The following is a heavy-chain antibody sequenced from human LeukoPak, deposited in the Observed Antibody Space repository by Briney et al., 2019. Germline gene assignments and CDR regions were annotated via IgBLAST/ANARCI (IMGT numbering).Heavy chain of an antibody. Sequence: GGSLRLSCAASGFTFSSYGMHWVRQAPGKGLERVAVILNDGSQEKYADSVKGRFTISRGNSKNTLFLQMNSLRAEDTAVYYCARDDALGDNALDIWGQGTMVTVFS. V-gene: IGHV3-33*01. J-gene: IGHJ3*02. CDR3: ARDDALGDNALDI. CDR2: ILNDGSQE. D-gene: IGHD3-16*01. CDR1: GFTFSSYG.